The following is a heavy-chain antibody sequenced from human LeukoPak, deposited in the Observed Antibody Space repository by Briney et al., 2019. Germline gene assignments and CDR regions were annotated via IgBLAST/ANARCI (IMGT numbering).Heavy chain of an antibody. J-gene: IGHJ4*02. D-gene: IGHD1-26*01. V-gene: IGHV3-53*01. CDR1: GFTVSSNY. CDR3: ARVSPGRGPRAGFDY. Sequence: GGSLRLSCATSGFTVSSNYMTWVRQAPGKGLEWVSVIYTGGSTYYADSVKGRFTISRDTSKNTLYLQMNSLRAEDTAVYHCARVSPGRGPRAGFDYWGQGTLVTVSS. CDR2: IYTGGST.